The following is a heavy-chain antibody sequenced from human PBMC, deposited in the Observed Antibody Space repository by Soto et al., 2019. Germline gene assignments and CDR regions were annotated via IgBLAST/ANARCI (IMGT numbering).Heavy chain of an antibody. CDR2: LSDSGGST. V-gene: IGHV3-23*01. CDR1: GFTFSSYA. J-gene: IGHJ4*02. D-gene: IGHD1-7*01. Sequence: GGSLRLSCAASGFTFSSYAMSWVRQAPGKGLEWVSALSDSGGSTYFADSVKGRFSISRDNSRNTLYLQMSSLRADDTAVYYCARDEDWNYYLDYWGQGALVTVSS. CDR3: ARDEDWNYYLDY.